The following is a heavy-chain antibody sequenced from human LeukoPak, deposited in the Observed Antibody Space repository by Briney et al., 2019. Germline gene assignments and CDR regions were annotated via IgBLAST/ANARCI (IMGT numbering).Heavy chain of an antibody. CDR3: ARLHSTWFDP. J-gene: IGHJ5*02. D-gene: IGHD2/OR15-2a*01. CDR2: IKTDGSEK. V-gene: IGHV3-7*01. Sequence: GGSLRLSCAVSGFTFNNYWMSWVRQAPGKGLGWVANIKTDGSEKYYVDSVMGRCTLSRDNAKNSLYLQMNRLRAEDTAVYYCARLHSTWFDPWGQGTLVIVSS. CDR1: GFTFNNYW.